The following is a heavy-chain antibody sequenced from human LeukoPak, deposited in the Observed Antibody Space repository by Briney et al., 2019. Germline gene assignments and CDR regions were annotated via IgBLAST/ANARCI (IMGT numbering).Heavy chain of an antibody. D-gene: IGHD1-26*01. CDR3: AREDGSYLEWFDP. CDR2: MYYSGST. V-gene: IGHV4-59*01. Sequence: PSETLSLTCTVSGGSISSYYWSWIRQPPGKGLEWIGYMYYSGSTNYNPSLKSRVTISIDTPKNQFSLKLISVTAADTAVYYCAREDGSYLEWFDPWGQGILVTVSS. CDR1: GGSISSYY. J-gene: IGHJ5*02.